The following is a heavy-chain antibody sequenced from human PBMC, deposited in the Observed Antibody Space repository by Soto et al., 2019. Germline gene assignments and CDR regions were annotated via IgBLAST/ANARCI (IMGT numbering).Heavy chain of an antibody. V-gene: IGHV1-69*13. D-gene: IGHD6-25*01. CDR3: ARPEHSSGWRFYGMDV. J-gene: IGHJ6*02. CDR2: IIPIFGTA. CDR1: GGTFSSYA. Sequence: SVKVSCKASGGTFSSYAISWVRQAPGQGLEWMGGIIPIFGTASYAQKFQGRVTITADESTSTAYMELSSLRSEDTAVYYCARPEHSSGWRFYGMDVWGQGTTVTVSS.